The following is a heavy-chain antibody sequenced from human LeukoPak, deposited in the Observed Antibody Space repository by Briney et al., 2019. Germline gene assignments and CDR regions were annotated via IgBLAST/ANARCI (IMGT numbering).Heavy chain of an antibody. J-gene: IGHJ4*02. V-gene: IGHV4-31*03. CDR1: GGSISGGSYF. D-gene: IGHD4-11*01. Sequence: TSETLSLTCTVSGGSISGGSYFWTWVRQHPGKGLEWIGYIYYSGTTYYSPSLQSRLTLSVDTYKNQFSLILTPATAADTAVYYCARFTTVTTTPYFDYWGQGTLVTVSS. CDR3: ARFTTVTTTPYFDY. CDR2: IYYSGTT.